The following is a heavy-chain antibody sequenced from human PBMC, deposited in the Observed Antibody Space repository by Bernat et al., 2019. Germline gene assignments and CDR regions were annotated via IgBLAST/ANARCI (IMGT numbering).Heavy chain of an antibody. D-gene: IGHD2-15*01. CDR3: AGVVVVAATALYYFDY. CDR2: INHSGST. J-gene: IGHJ4*02. Sequence: QLQLQESGPGLVKPSETLSLTCTVSGGSISSYNYYWGWIRQPPGKGLEWIGEINHSGSTNYNPSLKSRVTISVDTSKNQFSLKLNSVTAADTAVYYCAGVVVVAATALYYFDYWGQGTLVTVSS. CDR1: GGSISSYNYY. V-gene: IGHV4-39*07.